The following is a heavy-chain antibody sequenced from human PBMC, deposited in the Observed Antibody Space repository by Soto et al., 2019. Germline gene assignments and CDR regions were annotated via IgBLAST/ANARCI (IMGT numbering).Heavy chain of an antibody. D-gene: IGHD1-20*01. Sequence: QVQLVQSGAEMKKPGASVKVSCKASGYSFSDYDINWVRQATGQGPEWMGWMNPNSGNTGYAQKFQGRVTMTRNTSINTAYMELSSLGSEDTAVYYCARDNRYNWNDEGWFDPWGQGTLVTVSS. CDR2: MNPNSGNT. V-gene: IGHV1-8*01. CDR1: GYSFSDYD. CDR3: ARDNRYNWNDEGWFDP. J-gene: IGHJ5*02.